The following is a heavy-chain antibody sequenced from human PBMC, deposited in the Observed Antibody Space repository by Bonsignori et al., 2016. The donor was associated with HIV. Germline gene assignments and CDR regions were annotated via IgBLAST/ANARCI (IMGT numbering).Heavy chain of an antibody. V-gene: IGHV4-34*01. Sequence: QVQLQQWGAGLLKPSETLSLTCAVYGGSFSGYYWSWIRQPPREGAWSGLGKVNHSGSTNYNPSLKSRVTISVDTSKNQFSLKLSSVTAADTAVYYCARTYKIRWQTRYWYFDLWGRGTLVTVSS. D-gene: IGHD1-14*01. CDR1: GGSFSGYY. J-gene: IGHJ2*01. CDR2: VNHSGST. CDR3: ARTYKIRWQTRYWYFDL.